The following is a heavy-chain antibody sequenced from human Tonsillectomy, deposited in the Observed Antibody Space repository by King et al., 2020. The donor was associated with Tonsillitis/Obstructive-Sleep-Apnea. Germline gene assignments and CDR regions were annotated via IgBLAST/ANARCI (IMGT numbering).Heavy chain of an antibody. CDR1: GYSFTSYW. V-gene: IGHV5-10-1*01. J-gene: IGHJ5*02. CDR2: IDPSDSYT. CDR3: ARHDCSSTSCYINWFDP. Sequence: QLVQSGAEVKKPGESLRISCKGSGYSFTSYWISWVRQMPGKGLEWMGRIDPSDSYTNYSPSFQGHVTISADKSISIAYLQWSSLKASDTAMYYCARHDCSSTSCYINWFDPWGQGTLVTVSS. D-gene: IGHD2-2*02.